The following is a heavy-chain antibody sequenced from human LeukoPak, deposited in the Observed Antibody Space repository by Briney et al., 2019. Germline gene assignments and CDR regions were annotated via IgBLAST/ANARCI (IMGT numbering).Heavy chain of an antibody. CDR1: GFTFSNYW. D-gene: IGHD6-6*01. CDR2: IKQDGSVK. Sequence: PGGSLRLSCAASGFTFSNYWMTWVRQAPGKGLEWVANIKQDGSVKYYVDSVKGRFTISRDNAKYSLYLQMNGLTAEDTAVYNCARIGYSSSSLDFWGRGTLVTVSS. CDR3: ARIGYSSSSLDF. J-gene: IGHJ4*02. V-gene: IGHV3-7*03.